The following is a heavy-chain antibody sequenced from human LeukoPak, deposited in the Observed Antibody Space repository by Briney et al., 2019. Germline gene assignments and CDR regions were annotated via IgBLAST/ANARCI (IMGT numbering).Heavy chain of an antibody. CDR2: ISSSSSYI. CDR1: GFTFSSYS. CDR3: ATGIGYGDYGYFDY. Sequence: GGSLRLSCAASGFTFSSYSMNWVRQAPGKGLEWVSSISSSSSYIYYADSVKGRFTISRDNAKNSQYLQMNSLRAEDTAVYYCATGIGYGDYGYFDYWGQGTLVTVSS. D-gene: IGHD4-17*01. J-gene: IGHJ4*02. V-gene: IGHV3-21*01.